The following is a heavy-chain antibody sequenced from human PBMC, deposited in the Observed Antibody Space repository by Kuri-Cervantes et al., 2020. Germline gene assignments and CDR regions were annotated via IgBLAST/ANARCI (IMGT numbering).Heavy chain of an antibody. D-gene: IGHD3-22*01. CDR2: IYYSGST. J-gene: IGHJ3*02. V-gene: IGHV4-59*08. CDR3: ARQPYYYDSSGYYYHDAFDI. CDR1: GGSISSYY. Sequence: SCTVSGGSISSYYWSWIRQPPGKGLEWIGYIYYSGSTNYNPSLKSRVTISVDTSKNQFSLKLSSVTAADTAVYYCARQPYYYDSSGYYYHDAFDIWGQGTMVTVSS.